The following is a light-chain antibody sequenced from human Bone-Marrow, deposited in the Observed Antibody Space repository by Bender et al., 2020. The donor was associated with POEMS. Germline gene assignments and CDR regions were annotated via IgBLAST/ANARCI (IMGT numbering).Light chain of an antibody. J-gene: IGLJ2*01. V-gene: IGLV3-1*01. CDR2: QDT. CDR1: DLGDKY. CDR3: NSYTSSSTRWV. Sequence: SYEVTQPPSVSVSPGQTASITCSGDDLGDKYVAWYQQKPGQSPVLVIYQDTKRPSGIPERFSGSNSGNTATLTISEVQAEDEADYYCNSYTSSSTRWVFGGGTKLTVL.